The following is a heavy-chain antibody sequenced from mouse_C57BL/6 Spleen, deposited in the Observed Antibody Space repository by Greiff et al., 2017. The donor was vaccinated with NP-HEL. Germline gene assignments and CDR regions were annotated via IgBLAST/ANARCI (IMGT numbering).Heavy chain of an antibody. CDR3: ARENDYDEAMDY. D-gene: IGHD2-4*01. CDR1: GFTFSDYG. J-gene: IGHJ4*01. Sequence: EVMLVESGGGLVKPGGSLKLSCAASGFTFSDYGMHWVRQAPEKGLEWVAYISSGSSTIYYADTVKGRFTISRDNAKNTLFLQMTSLRSEDTAMYYCARENDYDEAMDYWGQGTSVTVSS. CDR2: ISSGSSTI. V-gene: IGHV5-17*01.